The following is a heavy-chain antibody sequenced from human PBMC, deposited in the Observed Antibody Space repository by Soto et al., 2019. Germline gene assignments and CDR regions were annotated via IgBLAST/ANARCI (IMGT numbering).Heavy chain of an antibody. CDR3: ARHFDVNTALDYYYFDL. CDR1: GVSISPYY. CDR2: LYSSGRA. D-gene: IGHD5-18*01. J-gene: IGHJ2*01. V-gene: IGHV4-4*07. Sequence: QVQLQESGPGLVKTSETLSLTCTVSGVSISPYYWTWIRQPAGKGLEWIGHLYSSGRATYNPSLKNRVTMSVFRHHFSLTLKSVTAADTAVYYCARHFDVNTALDYYYFDLWGRGALVTVSS.